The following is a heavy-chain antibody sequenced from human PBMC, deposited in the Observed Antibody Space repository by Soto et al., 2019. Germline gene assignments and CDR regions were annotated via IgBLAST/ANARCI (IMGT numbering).Heavy chain of an antibody. CDR1: GYSFTSYW. CDR3: ARSGGYNWNYAWDTIHNWFDP. D-gene: IGHD1-7*01. V-gene: IGHV5-51*01. CDR2: IYPGDSDT. Sequence: GDSLKISCKGSGYSFTSYWIGLARQMPGKGLEWMGIIYPGDSDTRYSPSFQGQVTISADKSISTAYLQWSSLKASDTAMYYCARSGGYNWNYAWDTIHNWFDPWGQGTLVTVSS. J-gene: IGHJ5*02.